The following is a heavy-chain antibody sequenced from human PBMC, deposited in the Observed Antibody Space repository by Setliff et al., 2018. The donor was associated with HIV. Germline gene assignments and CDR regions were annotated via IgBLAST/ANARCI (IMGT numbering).Heavy chain of an antibody. CDR3: ARDAAAPAAIEGAFDI. J-gene: IGHJ3*02. CDR1: GFTFSSYA. D-gene: IGHD2-2*02. V-gene: IGHV3-64*04. CDR2: ISSNGGST. Sequence: GGSLRLSCSASGFTFSSYAMHWVRQAPGKGLEYVSAISSNGGSTYYADSVKGRFTISRDNTKNSLYLQLNSLRAEDTAVYYCARDAAAPAAIEGAFDIWGQGTMVTVSS.